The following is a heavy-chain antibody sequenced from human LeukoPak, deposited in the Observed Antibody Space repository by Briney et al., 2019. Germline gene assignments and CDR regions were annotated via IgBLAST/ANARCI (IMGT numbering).Heavy chain of an antibody. CDR1: GGSFSNHV. CDR3: AVHYYDSSGYYLPFDY. Sequence: ASVKVSCKASGGSFSNHVITWVRQAPGQGLEWMGAIIPLSETPDYARKFQGRVTITADESTNTVYLEVSSLRSEDTAVYYCAVHYYDSSGYYLPFDYWGQGTLVTVSS. CDR2: IIPLSETP. D-gene: IGHD3-22*01. V-gene: IGHV1-69*01. J-gene: IGHJ4*02.